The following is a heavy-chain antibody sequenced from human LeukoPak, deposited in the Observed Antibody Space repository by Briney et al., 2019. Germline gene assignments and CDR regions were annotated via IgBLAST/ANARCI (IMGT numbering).Heavy chain of an antibody. CDR3: ARYPKSAAPYGMDV. CDR2: IYYSGST. CDR1: GGSISSYY. D-gene: IGHD6-13*01. Sequence: KPSETLSLTCTVSGGSISSYYWSWIRQPPGKGLEWIGYIYYSGSTNFNPSLKSRVTISVDTSKNQFSLKLSSVTAADTAVYYCARYPKSAAPYGMDVWGQGTTVTVSS. J-gene: IGHJ6*02. V-gene: IGHV4-59*08.